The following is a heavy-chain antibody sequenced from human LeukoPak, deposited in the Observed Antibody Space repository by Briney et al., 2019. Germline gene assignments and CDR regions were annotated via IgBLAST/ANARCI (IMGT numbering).Heavy chain of an antibody. Sequence: SQTLSLTCTVSGGSISSGGYYWSWIRQPPGKGLEWIGEINHSGSTNYNPSLKSRVTISVDTSKNQFSLKLSSVTAADTAVYYCARGKGGSSSWYRPHKEGAQYYYYGMDVWGQGTTVTVSS. J-gene: IGHJ6*02. CDR2: INHSGST. D-gene: IGHD6-13*01. CDR1: GGSISSGGYY. V-gene: IGHV4-30-2*01. CDR3: ARGKGGSSSWYRPHKEGAQYYYYGMDV.